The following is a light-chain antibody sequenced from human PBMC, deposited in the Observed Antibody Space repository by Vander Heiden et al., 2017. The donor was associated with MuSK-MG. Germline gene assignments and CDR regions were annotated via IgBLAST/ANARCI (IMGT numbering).Light chain of an antibody. J-gene: IGKJ4*01. CDR2: AAS. Sequence: IQMTQSPSSLSASVGDRVTITCRASQSISSYLNWYQQKPGKAPKLLIYAASSLQSGVPSRFSGSGSGTDFTLTISSRQPEDFATYYCQQSDSNLRRTFGAGTKVEIK. CDR3: QQSDSNLRRT. CDR1: QSISSY. V-gene: IGKV1-39*01.